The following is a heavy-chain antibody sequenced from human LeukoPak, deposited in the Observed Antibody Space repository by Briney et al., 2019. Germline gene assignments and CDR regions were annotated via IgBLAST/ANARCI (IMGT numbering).Heavy chain of an antibody. V-gene: IGHV1-69*06. J-gene: IGHJ6*03. D-gene: IGHD2-2*03. CDR1: GGTFSSYA. Sequence: GASVKVSCKASGGTFSSYAISWVRQAPGQGLEWMGGIIPIFGTANYAQKFQGRVTITADKSTSTAYMELSSLRSEDTAVYYCATHGSAHYYMDVWGKGTTVTISS. CDR3: ATHGSAHYYMDV. CDR2: IIPIFGTA.